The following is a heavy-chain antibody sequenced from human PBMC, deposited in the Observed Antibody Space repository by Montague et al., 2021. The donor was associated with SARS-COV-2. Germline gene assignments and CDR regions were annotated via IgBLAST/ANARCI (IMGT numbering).Heavy chain of an antibody. D-gene: IGHD2-21*02. J-gene: IGHJ2*01. CDR2: TYYRSKWYN. V-gene: IGHV6-1*01. CDR1: GDSVSSNIAT. Sequence: CAISGDSVSSNIATWNWIRQSPSRGLEWLGRTYYRSKWYNDYAVSEKSRVIINPDTSNNRISLQLNSVTPEDTAVYYCARAYCGGDCYFYWYFDLWGRGTLVTVSS. CDR3: ARAYCGGDCYFYWYFDL.